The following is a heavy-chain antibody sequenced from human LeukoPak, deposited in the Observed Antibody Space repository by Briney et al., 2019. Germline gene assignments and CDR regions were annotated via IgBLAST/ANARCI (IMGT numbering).Heavy chain of an antibody. CDR1: GFTFDDYA. Sequence: GGSLRLSCVVSGFTFDDYAMHWVRQAPGKGLEWVSGISWNSGSVGYADSVKGRFTISRDNAKNSLYLQMNSLRAEDMALYYCARGDSGSYLYYFDHWGQGTLVTVSS. CDR2: ISWNSGSV. D-gene: IGHD1-26*01. CDR3: ARGDSGSYLYYFDH. V-gene: IGHV3-9*03. J-gene: IGHJ4*02.